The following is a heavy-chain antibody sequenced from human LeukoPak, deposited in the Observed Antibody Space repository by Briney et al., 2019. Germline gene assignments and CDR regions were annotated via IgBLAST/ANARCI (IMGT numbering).Heavy chain of an antibody. D-gene: IGHD5-18*01. CDR3: ARRGPIQLWLNY. Sequence: ASVKVSCKASGYTFTGYYMHWVRQATGKGLDWMGWINPNGGGTNYVKKFQGKVTMTRDTSISTAYMELSRLRSDDTAVYYGARRGPIQLWLNYWGQGTLVTVSS. V-gene: IGHV1-2*02. CDR2: INPNGGGT. J-gene: IGHJ4*02. CDR1: GYTFTGYY.